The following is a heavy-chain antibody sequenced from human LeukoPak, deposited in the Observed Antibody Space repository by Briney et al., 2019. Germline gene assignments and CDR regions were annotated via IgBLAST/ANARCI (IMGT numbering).Heavy chain of an antibody. CDR1: GGSISSYY. D-gene: IGHD6-13*01. J-gene: IGHJ4*02. CDR3: AGYSSSSCG. CDR2: IYYSGST. Sequence: SESQSLTWTVSGGSISSYYWNWIRQLPGNGLEWIGYIYYSGSTNYNPSIKSRITISLDTSKNQFSLKVSSVTAADTAVYYCAGYSSSSCGWGQGTLVTVSS. V-gene: IGHV4-59*01.